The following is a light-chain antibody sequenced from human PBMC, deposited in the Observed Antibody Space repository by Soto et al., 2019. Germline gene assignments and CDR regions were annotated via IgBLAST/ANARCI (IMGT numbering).Light chain of an antibody. J-gene: IGKJ2*01. CDR3: QQHHTYPYT. Sequence: IHLTQSPSFLSASVGDRVTITCRASQGISNFLAWYQQKPGKVPELLIYTASTLRSGVPSRFSGSGSGTEFTLTISSLQPEDFATFYCQQHHTYPYTFGQGTRLDI. CDR2: TAS. CDR1: QGISNF. V-gene: IGKV1-9*01.